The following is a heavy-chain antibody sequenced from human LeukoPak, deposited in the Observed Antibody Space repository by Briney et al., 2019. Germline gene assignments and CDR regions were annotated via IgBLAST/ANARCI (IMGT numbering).Heavy chain of an antibody. CDR1: GFTLSSYE. J-gene: IGHJ4*02. CDR2: IRSGGSAI. CDR3: ARGRGKDFDY. V-gene: IGHV3-48*03. Sequence: PGGSLRLSCAASGFTLSSYEMNWVRQAPGKGLEWVSYIRSGGSAIKYADSVKGRFTISRDNAKNSLYLQMNSLRAEDTSVYYNARGRGKDFDYWGQGTLVTVAS.